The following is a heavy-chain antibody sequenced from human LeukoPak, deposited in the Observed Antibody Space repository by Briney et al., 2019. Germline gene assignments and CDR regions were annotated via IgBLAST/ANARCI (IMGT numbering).Heavy chain of an antibody. J-gene: IGHJ4*02. CDR3: VRGCSSTSCYGVSGY. D-gene: IGHD2-2*01. V-gene: IGHV3-64D*06. Sequence: GGSLRLSCSASGFIFSSYAMHWVRQAPGKGLKYVSAISSNGGSTYYADSVKGRFTISRDNSKNMLYLQMSSLRVEDTAVYYCVRGCSSTSCYGVSGYRGQGTLVTVSS. CDR2: ISSNGGST. CDR1: GFIFSSYA.